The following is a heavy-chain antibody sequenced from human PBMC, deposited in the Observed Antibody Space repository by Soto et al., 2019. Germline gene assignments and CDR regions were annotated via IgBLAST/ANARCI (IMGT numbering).Heavy chain of an antibody. Sequence: AGGSLRLSCAASGFTFSSYWMHWVRPAPGKGLVWVSRINSDGSSTSYADSVKGRFTISRDNSKNTLYLQMNSLRAEDTAVYYCAKDPATAQPFDPWGQGTLVTVSS. D-gene: IGHD5-12*01. CDR1: GFTFSSYW. CDR2: INSDGSST. V-gene: IGHV3-74*01. CDR3: AKDPATAQPFDP. J-gene: IGHJ5*02.